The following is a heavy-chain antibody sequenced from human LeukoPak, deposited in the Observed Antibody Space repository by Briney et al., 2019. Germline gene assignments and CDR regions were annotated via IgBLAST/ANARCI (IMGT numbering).Heavy chain of an antibody. CDR1: GYSISSGYY. V-gene: IGHV4-38-2*02. D-gene: IGHD6-13*01. J-gene: IGHJ2*01. CDR3: ARVYYSSSYDYWYFDL. Sequence: SETLSLTCTVSGYSISSGYYWGWIRQPPGKGLEWTGSIDHSGSTYYNPSLKSRITISVDTSKNQFSLKLSSVTAADTAVYYCARVYYSSSYDYWYFDLWGSGTLVTVSS. CDR2: IDHSGST.